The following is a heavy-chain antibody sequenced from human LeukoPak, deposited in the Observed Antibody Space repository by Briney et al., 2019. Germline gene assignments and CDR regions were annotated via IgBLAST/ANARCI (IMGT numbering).Heavy chain of an antibody. CDR1: GGSISSSSYY. J-gene: IGHJ4*02. CDR2: IYYSGST. Sequence: PSETLSLTCTVSGGSISSSSYYWGWIRQPPGKGLEWIGSIYYSGSTHYNPSLKSRVTISVDTSKNQFSLKLSSVTAAGTAVYYCASRPQYYYDSSGYFWGQGTLVTVSS. CDR3: ASRPQYYYDSSGYF. D-gene: IGHD3-22*01. V-gene: IGHV4-39*07.